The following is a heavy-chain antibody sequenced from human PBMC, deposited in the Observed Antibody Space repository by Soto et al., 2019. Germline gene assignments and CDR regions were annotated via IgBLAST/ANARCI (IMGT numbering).Heavy chain of an antibody. Sequence: QQQLQESGPGLVKPSETLSLTCSVSGGSIRSSTYYWGWIRQPPGKGLEWIGSIDYSGRTYYNPSLKSRVTMPVDMSKNHFSLKLNSVTAADTAVYYCARLTGSFDDHFDYWGQGILVIVSS. CDR1: GGSIRSSTYY. J-gene: IGHJ4*02. D-gene: IGHD3-10*01. CDR2: IDYSGRT. CDR3: ARLTGSFDDHFDY. V-gene: IGHV4-39*02.